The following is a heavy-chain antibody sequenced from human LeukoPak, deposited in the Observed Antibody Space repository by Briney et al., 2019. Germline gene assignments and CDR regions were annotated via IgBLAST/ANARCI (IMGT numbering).Heavy chain of an antibody. CDR1: GGSISSYY. D-gene: IGHD4-17*01. Sequence: KPSETLSLTCTVSGGSISSYYWSWIRQPPGKGLEWIGYIYYSGSTNYNPSLKSRVTISVDTSKNQFSLKLSSVTAADTAVYYCARARDYGVIYIDYWGQGTLVTVSS. J-gene: IGHJ4*02. CDR2: IYYSGST. V-gene: IGHV4-59*01. CDR3: ARARDYGVIYIDY.